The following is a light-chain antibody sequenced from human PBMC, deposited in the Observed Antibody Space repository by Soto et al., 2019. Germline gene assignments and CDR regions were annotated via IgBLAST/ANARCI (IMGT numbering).Light chain of an antibody. V-gene: IGLV2-11*01. J-gene: IGLJ3*02. CDR1: TSDVGAYSF. Sequence: QSALTQPRSVSVSPGQSITISCTGSTSDVGAYSFASWYQQHPGAAPKLLIHDVNKRPPGVPDRFSASKSGTSATLVITGLQAGDEAVYYCGTWDTTLGARVFGGGTKVTVL. CDR2: DVN. CDR3: GTWDTTLGARV.